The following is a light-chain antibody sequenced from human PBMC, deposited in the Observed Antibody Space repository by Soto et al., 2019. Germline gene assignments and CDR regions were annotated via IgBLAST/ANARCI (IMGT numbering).Light chain of an antibody. CDR1: QSLLSG. CDR3: QQYDTYWT. J-gene: IGKJ1*01. Sequence: DIRMTQSPSSLSAYVGDGVTMXCRASQSLLSGFGWYQQTPGEARKLLIYDASILEIGVTSTFSGSRYGKEFNLTISSLQPDDMATYECQQYDTYWTFGQGTKVDIK. CDR2: DAS. V-gene: IGKV1-5*01.